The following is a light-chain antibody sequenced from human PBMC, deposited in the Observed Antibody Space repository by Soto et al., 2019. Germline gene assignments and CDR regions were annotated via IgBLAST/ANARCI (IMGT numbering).Light chain of an antibody. CDR3: QQRSNWPPLT. CDR1: QSVGRY. CDR2: DAS. V-gene: IGKV3-11*01. J-gene: IGKJ4*01. Sequence: EIVLTQSPATLSLSPGERATLSCRASQSVGRYLAWYQQKPGQAPRLPIYDASNRATGVPARFSGSGSGTDFTLTISSLEPEDFAVYSCQQRSNWPPLTFGGGTKVEIK.